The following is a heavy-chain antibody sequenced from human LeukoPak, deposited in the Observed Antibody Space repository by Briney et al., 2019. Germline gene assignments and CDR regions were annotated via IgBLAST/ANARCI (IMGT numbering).Heavy chain of an antibody. J-gene: IGHJ6*02. V-gene: IGHV1-2*02. CDR1: GYTFTGYY. D-gene: IGHD5-18*01. Sequence: ASVKVSCKASGYTFTGYYMHWVRQAPGQGLEWMGWINPNSGGTNYAQKFQGRVSITRDTSISTAYMELSRLRSDDTAVYYCARQWIQPCNYYGMDVWGQGTTVTVSS. CDR3: ARQWIQPCNYYGMDV. CDR2: INPNSGGT.